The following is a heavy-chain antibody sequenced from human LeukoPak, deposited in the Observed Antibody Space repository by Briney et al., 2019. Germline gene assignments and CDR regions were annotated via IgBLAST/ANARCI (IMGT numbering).Heavy chain of an antibody. CDR2: ISAYNGNT. CDR1: GYTFTSYG. Sequence: ASVKVSCKASGYTFTSYGISWVRQAPGQGLEWMGWISAYNGNTNYAQKLQGRVTITTDTSTSTAYMELRSLRSGDTAVYYCAWLDYYDSSGYPIFDYWGQGTLVTVSS. CDR3: AWLDYYDSSGYPIFDY. V-gene: IGHV1-18*01. D-gene: IGHD3-22*01. J-gene: IGHJ4*02.